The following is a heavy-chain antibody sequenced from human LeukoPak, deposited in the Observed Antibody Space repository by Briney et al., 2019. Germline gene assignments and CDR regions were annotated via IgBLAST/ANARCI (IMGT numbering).Heavy chain of an antibody. Sequence: PSETLSLTCTVSGDSINNYYWAWIRQPPGKGLEWIGYIHYSGTTHYNPSLKSRVTISVDSSRTQFSLKLSPMTAADTAVYYCARDSRGGGPDFDYWGQGTPVTVSS. CDR2: IHYSGTT. J-gene: IGHJ4*02. V-gene: IGHV4-59*01. D-gene: IGHD3-16*01. CDR3: ARDSRGGGPDFDY. CDR1: GDSINNYY.